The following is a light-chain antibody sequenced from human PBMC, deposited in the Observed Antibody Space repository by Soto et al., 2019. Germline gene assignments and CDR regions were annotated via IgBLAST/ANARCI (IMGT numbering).Light chain of an antibody. J-gene: IGKJ4*01. CDR2: DAS. CDR3: QQRSNWPPLT. Sequence: IVLTQSPATLSLSPGERATLSCRASVSVSTYLAWYQQKPGQAPRLLIYDASNRAAGIPARFSGSGSGADFTLTIRSLETEDFEVYYCQQRSNWPPLTFGGGTKVEIK. CDR1: VSVSTY. V-gene: IGKV3-11*01.